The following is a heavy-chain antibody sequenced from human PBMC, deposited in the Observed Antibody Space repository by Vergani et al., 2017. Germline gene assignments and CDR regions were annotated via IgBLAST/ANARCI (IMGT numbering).Heavy chain of an antibody. CDR3: VRERRLXAGCMCYTEAWHY. CDR1: GFALNRHA. Sequence: QVQLVESGGGVVQPGTSLTLSCVVSGFALNRHAMYWVRQAPGKGLEWVVGISFDGTNEYYPDLVKGRFTISRDIAKNTLYLQVRSLRLEDTGVYHCVRERRLXAGCMCYTEAWHYWGQGTPVTVSS. CDR2: ISFDGTNE. D-gene: IGHD2-2*02. J-gene: IGHJ4*02. V-gene: IGHV3-30-3*01.